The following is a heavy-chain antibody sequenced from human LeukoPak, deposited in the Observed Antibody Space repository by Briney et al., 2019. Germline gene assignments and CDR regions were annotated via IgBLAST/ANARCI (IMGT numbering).Heavy chain of an antibody. V-gene: IGHV1-2*02. CDR1: GYTFTGHY. J-gene: IGHJ4*02. CDR3: AREMTYCGGDCYSDSFDY. Sequence: GASVKVSCKASGYTFTGHYMHWVRQAPGQGLEWMGWINPNSGGTNYAQKFQGRVTMTRDTSISTAYMELSRLRSDDTAVYYCAREMTYCGGDCYSDSFDYWGQGTLVTVSS. CDR2: INPNSGGT. D-gene: IGHD2-21*02.